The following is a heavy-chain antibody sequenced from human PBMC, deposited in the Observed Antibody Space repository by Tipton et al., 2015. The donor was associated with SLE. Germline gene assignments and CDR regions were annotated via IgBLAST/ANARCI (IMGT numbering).Heavy chain of an antibody. J-gene: IGHJ4*02. CDR3: ARDLGSSWHRGFGY. CDR2: ISSSGSTI. Sequence: SLRLSCAASGFTFSSYEMNWVRQALGKGLEWVSYISSSGSTIYYADSVKGRFTISRDNAKNSLYPQMNSLRAEDTAVYYCARDLGSSWHRGFGYWGQGTLVTVSS. CDR1: GFTFSSYE. D-gene: IGHD6-13*01. V-gene: IGHV3-48*03.